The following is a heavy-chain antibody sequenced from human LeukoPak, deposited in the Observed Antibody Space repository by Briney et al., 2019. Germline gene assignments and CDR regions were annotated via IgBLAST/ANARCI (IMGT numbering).Heavy chain of an antibody. CDR1: GFNFSSYW. CDR3: TRNFDYGDYL. CDR2: INPDGSVT. J-gene: IGHJ5*02. D-gene: IGHD4-17*01. V-gene: IGHV3-74*01. Sequence: SGGSLRLSCVASGFNFSSYWMHWVRPDPGKGLVWVSRINPDGSVTGYADSVKGRFTVSRDNAKDTLYLQMNSLRAEDTAIYYCTRNFDYGDYLWGQGTLVTVSS.